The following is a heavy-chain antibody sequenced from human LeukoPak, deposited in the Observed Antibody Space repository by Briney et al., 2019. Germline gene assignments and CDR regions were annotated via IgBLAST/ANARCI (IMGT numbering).Heavy chain of an antibody. CDR1: GYSISSGYY. Sequence: SETLSLTCTVSGYSISSGYYWGWIRQPPGKGLEWIGSIYHNGSTYYNPSLKSRVTISVDTSKNQFSLKLSSVTAADTAVYYCARDPLFSSGWHNWFDPWGQGTLVTVSS. D-gene: IGHD6-19*01. CDR2: IYHNGST. V-gene: IGHV4-38-2*02. CDR3: ARDPLFSSGWHNWFDP. J-gene: IGHJ5*02.